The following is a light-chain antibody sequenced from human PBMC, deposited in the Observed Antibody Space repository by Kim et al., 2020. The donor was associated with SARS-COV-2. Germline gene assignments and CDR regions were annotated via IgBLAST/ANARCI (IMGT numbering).Light chain of an antibody. J-gene: IGKJ1*01. CDR2: KAS. V-gene: IGKV1-5*03. CDR1: QTISVW. CDR3: QQYNFYPET. Sequence: ASMGDRATRTCRASQTISVWLTWYQQKPGKAPKLVIYKASSLEGGVPSRFSGSGSGTEFTLTISSLQPDDFTTYYCQQYNFYPETFGQGTKVDIK.